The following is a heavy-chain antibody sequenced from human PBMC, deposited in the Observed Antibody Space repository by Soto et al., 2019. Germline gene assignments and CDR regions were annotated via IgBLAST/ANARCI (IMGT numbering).Heavy chain of an antibody. V-gene: IGHV3-30-3*01. J-gene: IGHJ4*02. Sequence: QVQLVESGGGVVQPGGSLTLSCASSGFVFTNYVIHWVRQAPGLEWLSVVSIDGDTTLYADSVEGRFTISRDNSKNTVSLLRNTLKIEDTAGYRCAASRTSATGSTIAYWGQGPLVGVSS. CDR3: AASRTSATGSTIAY. CDR1: GFVFTNYV. CDR2: VSIDGDTT. D-gene: IGHD3-3*01.